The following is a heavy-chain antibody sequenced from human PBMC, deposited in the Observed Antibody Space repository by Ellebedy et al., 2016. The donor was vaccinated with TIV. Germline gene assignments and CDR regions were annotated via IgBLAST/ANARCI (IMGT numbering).Heavy chain of an antibody. J-gene: IGHJ6*02. CDR3: AKEGEEVRNTYFHMDV. Sequence: GGSLRLXXAASGFTFTDYGMHWARQAPGKGLEWVSAISFDGVNKYYADSVKGRFTISRDNSKNTLNLQMNSLTTEDTAIYYCAKEGEEVRNTYFHMDVWGQGTTVTVSS. CDR1: GFTFTDYG. V-gene: IGHV3-30*18. D-gene: IGHD2/OR15-2a*01. CDR2: ISFDGVNK.